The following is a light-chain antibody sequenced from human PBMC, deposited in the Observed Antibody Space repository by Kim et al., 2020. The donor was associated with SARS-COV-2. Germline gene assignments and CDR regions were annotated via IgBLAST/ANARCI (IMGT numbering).Light chain of an antibody. CDR2: RNN. J-gene: IGLJ1*01. CDR1: SSNIGSNY. CDR3: AAWDDSLSGDYV. Sequence: QSVLTQPPSPSGTPGQRVTISCSGSSSNIGSNYVYWYQQLPGTAPKLLIYRNNQRPSGVPDRFSGSKSGTSASLAISGLRSEDEADYYCAAWDDSLSGDYVFGTGTKVTV. V-gene: IGLV1-47*01.